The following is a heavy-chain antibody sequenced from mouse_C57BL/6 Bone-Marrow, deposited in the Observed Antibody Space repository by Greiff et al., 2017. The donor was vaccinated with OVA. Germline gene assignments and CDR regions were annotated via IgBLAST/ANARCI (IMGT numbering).Heavy chain of an antibody. D-gene: IGHD3-2*02. CDR1: GYTFTSYW. V-gene: IGHV1-72*01. CDR3: ARRGGAAQATSNYYAMDY. Sequence: QVQLQQPGAELVKPGASVKLSCKASGYTFTSYWMHWVKQRPGRGLEWIGRIDPNSGGTKYNEKFKSKATLTVDKPSSTAYMQLSSLTSEDSAVYYCARRGGAAQATSNYYAMDYWGQGTSVTVSS. CDR2: IDPNSGGT. J-gene: IGHJ4*01.